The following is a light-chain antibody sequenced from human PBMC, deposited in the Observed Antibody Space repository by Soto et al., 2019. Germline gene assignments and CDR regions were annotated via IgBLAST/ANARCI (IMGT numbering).Light chain of an antibody. J-gene: IGLJ1*01. CDR2: DVN. CDR3: CSYAGGYTFV. V-gene: IGLV2-11*01. Sequence: QSALTQPRSLSGSPGQSVTISCTGTSNDVGDYDYVSWYQQYPGKAPKLIIYDVNQRPSGVPDRFSGSKSGNTASLTISALHAEDEADYYCCSYAGGYTFVFGTGTKVTVL. CDR1: SNDVGDYDY.